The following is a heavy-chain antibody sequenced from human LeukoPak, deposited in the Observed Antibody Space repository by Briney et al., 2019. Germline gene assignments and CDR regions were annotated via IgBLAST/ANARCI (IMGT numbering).Heavy chain of an antibody. CDR2: IYTSGST. J-gene: IGHJ3*02. Sequence: PSQTLSLTCTVSGNSISSGDYYWSWIRQPAGKGLEWIGRIYTSGSTTYNPSLKSRVTISGDTSKNQFSLKLSSVTVADTAVYYCASYQWQWELYRGAFDIWGQGTMVTVPS. D-gene: IGHD1-26*01. V-gene: IGHV4-61*02. CDR1: GNSISSGDYY. CDR3: ASYQWQWELYRGAFDI.